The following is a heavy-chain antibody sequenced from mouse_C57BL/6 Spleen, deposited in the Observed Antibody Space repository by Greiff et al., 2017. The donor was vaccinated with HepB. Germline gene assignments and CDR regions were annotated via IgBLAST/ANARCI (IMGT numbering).Heavy chain of an antibody. CDR3: ARHEVTTSYFDY. CDR1: GYTFTEYT. CDR2: FYPGSGSI. J-gene: IGHJ2*01. V-gene: IGHV1-62-2*01. Sequence: VKLMESGAELVKPGASVKLSCKASGYTFTEYTIHWVKQRSGQGLEWIGWFYPGSGSIKYNEKFKDKATLTADKSSSTVYMELSRLTSEDSAVYFCARHEVTTSYFDYWGQGTTLTVSS. D-gene: IGHD2-3*01.